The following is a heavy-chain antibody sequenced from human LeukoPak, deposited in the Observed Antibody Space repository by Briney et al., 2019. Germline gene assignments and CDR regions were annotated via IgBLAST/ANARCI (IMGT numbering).Heavy chain of an antibody. J-gene: IGHJ4*02. D-gene: IGHD3-10*01. V-gene: IGHV4-31*03. CDR2: IYYTGST. CDR1: GVSIYSGGYY. Sequence: SETLSLTCTVSGVSIYSGGYYWSWIRQHPGKGLEWIGYIYYTGSTYYNPSLKSRVAISVDTSKNQFSLILSSVTAADTAVYYCARNADGSGNLLPFYFDYWGPGTLVTVSS. CDR3: ARNADGSGNLLPFYFDY.